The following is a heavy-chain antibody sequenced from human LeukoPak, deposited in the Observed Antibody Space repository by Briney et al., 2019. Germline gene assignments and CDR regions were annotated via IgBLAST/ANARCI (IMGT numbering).Heavy chain of an antibody. CDR2: IYSTGNT. CDR1: GGSISNYY. CDR3: ARGPGYTGSYSFDY. D-gene: IGHD1-26*01. Sequence: PSETLSLTCTVSGGSISNYYWSWIRQPAGKGLEYIGRIYSTGNTNYNPSLKSRVTMAVDTSNNQLSLKLTSVTAAVTALYFCARGPGYTGSYSFDYWGPGTLVTVSS. J-gene: IGHJ4*02. V-gene: IGHV4-4*07.